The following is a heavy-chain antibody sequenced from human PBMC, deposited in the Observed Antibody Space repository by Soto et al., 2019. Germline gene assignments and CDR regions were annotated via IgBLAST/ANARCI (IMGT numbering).Heavy chain of an antibody. CDR3: AAPYSGSYGSDAFDI. V-gene: IGHV1-58*01. CDR1: GFTFTSSA. J-gene: IGHJ3*02. CDR2: IVVGSGNT. Sequence: SVKVSCKASGFTFTSSAVQWVRQARGQRLEWIGWIVVGSGNTNYAQKFQERVTITRDMSTSTAYMELSSLRSEDTAVYYCAAPYSGSYGSDAFDIWGQGTMVTVSS. D-gene: IGHD1-26*01.